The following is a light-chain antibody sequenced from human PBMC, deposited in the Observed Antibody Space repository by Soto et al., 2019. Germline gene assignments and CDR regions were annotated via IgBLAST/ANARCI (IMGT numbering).Light chain of an antibody. CDR2: GAS. CDR1: QSVSSSY. V-gene: IGKV3-20*01. CDR3: QQYGSSPRT. J-gene: IGKJ1*01. Sequence: EIVLTQSPGTLSLYPGERATLSCRASQSVSSSYLAWYQQKPGQAPRLLIYGASSRATGIPDRFSGSGSGTDFTLTISRLEPEDFAVYYCQQYGSSPRTFGQGTMVDTK.